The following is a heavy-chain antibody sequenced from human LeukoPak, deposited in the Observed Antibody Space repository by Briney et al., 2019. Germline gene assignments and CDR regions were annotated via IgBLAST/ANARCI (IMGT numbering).Heavy chain of an antibody. D-gene: IGHD3-3*01. CDR1: AGSISTPY. CDR3: ASGTVFGVITPQYFHD. Sequence: SETLSLTCSVSAGSISTPYWHWIRQSPGKGLEWIGFVFYGGITNYNPSLKSRVTISLDTSKNQFSLKLTSVTAADTAVYYRASGTVFGVITPQYFHDWGQGTRVTVSS. CDR2: VFYGGIT. J-gene: IGHJ4*02. V-gene: IGHV4-59*11.